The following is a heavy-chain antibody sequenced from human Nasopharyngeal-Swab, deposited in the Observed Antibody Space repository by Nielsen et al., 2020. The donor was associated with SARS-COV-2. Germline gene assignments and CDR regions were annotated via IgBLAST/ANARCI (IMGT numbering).Heavy chain of an antibody. V-gene: IGHV4-30-4*08. J-gene: IGHJ6*03. CDR2: IYYSGST. D-gene: IGHD7-27*01. CDR3: ARTPFPNWGDYYYMDV. Sequence: SETVSLTCTVSGGSISSGDYYWSWIRQPPGKGLEWIGYIYYSGSTYYNPSLKSRVTISVDTSKNQFSLKLSSVTAADTAVYYCARTPFPNWGDYYYMDVWGKGTTVTVSS. CDR1: GGSISSGDYY.